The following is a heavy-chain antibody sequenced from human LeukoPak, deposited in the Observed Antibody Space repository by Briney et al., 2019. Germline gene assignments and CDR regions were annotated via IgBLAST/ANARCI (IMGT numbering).Heavy chain of an antibody. Sequence: PGGSRRLSCAGSGFTFSSYAMTWVRQAPGTGLEWVSSISRSDGTTYYADSVKGRFTISRDNSKNTLYLQMNSLRPEDTAVYYCARGAFDSSGYYLFDYCGRGTLVTVSS. D-gene: IGHD3-22*01. CDR3: ARGAFDSSGYYLFDY. V-gene: IGHV3-23*01. J-gene: IGHJ4*02. CDR1: GFTFSSYA. CDR2: ISRSDGTT.